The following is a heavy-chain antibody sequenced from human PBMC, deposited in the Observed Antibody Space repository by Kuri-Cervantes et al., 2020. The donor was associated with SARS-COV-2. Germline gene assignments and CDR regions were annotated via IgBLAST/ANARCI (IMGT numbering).Heavy chain of an antibody. V-gene: IGHV1-69*05. J-gene: IGHJ3*02. CDR3: ARGLLSNSVLWWNAGEAFDI. D-gene: IGHD2-21*01. CDR1: GGTFSSYA. CDR2: IIPIFGTA. Sequence: SVKVSCKASGGTFSSYAISWVRQAPGQGLEWMGGIIPIFGTANYAQKFQGRVTITTDESTSTAYMELSSLRSEDTAVYYCARGLLSNSVLWWNAGEAFDIWGQGTMVTVSS.